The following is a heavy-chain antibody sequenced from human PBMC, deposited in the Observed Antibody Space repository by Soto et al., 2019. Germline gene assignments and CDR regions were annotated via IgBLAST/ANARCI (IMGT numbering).Heavy chain of an antibody. Sequence: SETLSLTCTVSGGSISSSSYYWGWIRQPPGKGLEWIGSIYYSGSTYYNPSLKSRVTISVDTSKNQFSLKLSSVTAADTAVYYCARHRQQPPSISNWFDPWGQGTLVTVSS. CDR3: ARHRQQPPSISNWFDP. J-gene: IGHJ5*02. CDR2: IYYSGST. D-gene: IGHD2-21*01. V-gene: IGHV4-39*01. CDR1: GGSISSSSYY.